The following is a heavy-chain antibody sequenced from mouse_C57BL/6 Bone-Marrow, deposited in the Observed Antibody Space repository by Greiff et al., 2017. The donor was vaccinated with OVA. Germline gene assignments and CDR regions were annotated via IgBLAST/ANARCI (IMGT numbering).Heavy chain of an antibody. CDR2: IDPENGDT. CDR1: GFNIKDDY. Sequence: EVQLQESGAELVRPGASVKLSCTASGFNIKDDYMHWVKQRPEQGLEWIGWIDPENGDTEYASKFQGKATITADTSSNTAYLQLSSLTSEDTSVYYCTTYGYGLFAYWGQGTLVTVSA. CDR3: TTYGYGLFAY. J-gene: IGHJ3*01. D-gene: IGHD2-2*01. V-gene: IGHV14-4*01.